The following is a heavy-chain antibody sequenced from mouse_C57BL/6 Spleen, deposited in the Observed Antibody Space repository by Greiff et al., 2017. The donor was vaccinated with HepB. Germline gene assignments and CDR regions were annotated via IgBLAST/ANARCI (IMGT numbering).Heavy chain of an antibody. CDR2: ISYDGSN. Sequence: EVKLQESGPGLVKPSQSLSLTCSVTGYSITSGYYWNWIRQFPGNKLEWMGYISYDGSNNYNPSLKNRISITRDTSKNQFFLKLNSVTTEDTATYYCARSYYGRGDAMDYWGQGTSVTVSS. J-gene: IGHJ4*01. D-gene: IGHD1-1*01. V-gene: IGHV3-6*01. CDR1: GYSITSGYY. CDR3: ARSYYGRGDAMDY.